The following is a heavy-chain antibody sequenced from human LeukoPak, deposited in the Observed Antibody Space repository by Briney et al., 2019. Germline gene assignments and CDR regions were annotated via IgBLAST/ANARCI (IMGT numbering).Heavy chain of an antibody. J-gene: IGHJ4*02. CDR1: GFTFSCCG. CDR3: AKGPLIEVAGTTWDY. CDR2: VRNDGSDK. D-gene: IGHD6-19*01. Sequence: GGSLRLSCAASGFTFSCCGIHWVRQAPGKGLEWVTFVRNDGSDKYYADSVKGRFTISRDNSKNTVYLQMNSLRVEDTAVYYCAKGPLIEVAGTTWDYWGQGTLVTVSS. V-gene: IGHV3-30*02.